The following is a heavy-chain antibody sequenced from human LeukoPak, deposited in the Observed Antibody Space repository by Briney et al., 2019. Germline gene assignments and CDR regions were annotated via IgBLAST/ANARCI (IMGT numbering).Heavy chain of an antibody. CDR1: GGSFSDFY. D-gene: IGHD5-18*01. Sequence: PSETLSLTCAVYGGSFSDFYWSWIRQPPGKGLEWIGEINHSGSTNYNPSLKSRVTISVDKSKNQLSLKLISVTAADTAVYYCARDVGTALVTGDYRGQGTLVTVSS. V-gene: IGHV4-34*01. J-gene: IGHJ4*02. CDR3: ARDVGTALVTGDY. CDR2: INHSGST.